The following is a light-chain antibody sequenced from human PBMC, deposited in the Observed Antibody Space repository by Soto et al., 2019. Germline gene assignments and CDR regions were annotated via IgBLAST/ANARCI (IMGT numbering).Light chain of an antibody. J-gene: IGKJ2*01. V-gene: IGKV4-1*01. CDR2: WAS. CDR1: QSLYNSNNLNY. CDR3: QQYHSTPST. Sequence: DIVMTQSPDSLAVSLGERATINCKSSQSLYNSNNLNYLAWYQQKPGQPPKLLLYWASTRESGVPDRFSGSGSGTDFTLTISSLQAADVAVYYCQQYHSTPSTFGQGTKEDIK.